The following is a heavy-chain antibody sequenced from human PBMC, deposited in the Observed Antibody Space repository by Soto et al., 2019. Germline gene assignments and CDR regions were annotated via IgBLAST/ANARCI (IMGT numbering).Heavy chain of an antibody. V-gene: IGHV3-33*01. D-gene: IGHD3-10*01. J-gene: IGHJ4*02. CDR2: IWYDGSNK. CDR1: GVTFSSYG. CDR3: ARAWFGETFFDY. Sequence: GGSLRLSCAAAGVTFSSYGMHWVRQAPGKGLEWVAVIWYDGSNKYYADSVKGRFTISRDNSKNTLYLQMNSLSAEDTAVYYCARAWFGETFFDYWGQGTLVTASS.